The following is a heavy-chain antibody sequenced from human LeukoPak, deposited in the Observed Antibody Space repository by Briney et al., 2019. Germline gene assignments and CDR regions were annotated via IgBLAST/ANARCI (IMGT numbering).Heavy chain of an antibody. CDR3: SRVVGYCSSTSCQFDG. Sequence: SDTLSLTCTVSGGPIQSYYRRWIRQPPAKGLEWVGYIYYTWSTNFNPSLQRQVTISVDKSNNQFLLTASSLTAPGTAVYLCSRVVGYCSSTSCQFDGWGQGTLVTV. CDR2: IYYTWST. J-gene: IGHJ5*02. CDR1: GGPIQSYY. V-gene: IGHV4-59*12. D-gene: IGHD2-2*01.